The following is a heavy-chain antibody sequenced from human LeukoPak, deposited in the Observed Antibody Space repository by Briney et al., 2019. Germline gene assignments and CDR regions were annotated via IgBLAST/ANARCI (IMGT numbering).Heavy chain of an antibody. CDR3: ARLNVVVVAATIVSWFDP. J-gene: IGHJ5*02. CDR2: IYYGGST. Sequence: SETLSLTCTVSGGSISSYYWSWIRQPPGKGLEWIGYIYYGGSTNYNPSLKSRVTISVDTSKNQFSLKLSSVTAADTAVYYCARLNVVVVAATIVSWFDPWGQGTLVTVSS. CDR1: GGSISSYY. V-gene: IGHV4-59*08. D-gene: IGHD2-15*01.